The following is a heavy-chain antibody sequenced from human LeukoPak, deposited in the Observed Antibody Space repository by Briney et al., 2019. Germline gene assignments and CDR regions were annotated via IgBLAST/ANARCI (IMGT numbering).Heavy chain of an antibody. CDR1: GGSISSYY. CDR2: ISYSGST. Sequence: SETQSLTCIVSGGSISSYYWSWIRQPPGKGLEWIGYISYSGSTFYNPSLQSRVTISVDTSKSHFSLQLSSVTSADTAVYYCARSDGVGAGYYYYGVDVWGLGTTVTVSS. D-gene: IGHD1-26*01. CDR3: ARSDGVGAGYYYYGVDV. J-gene: IGHJ6*02. V-gene: IGHV4-59*01.